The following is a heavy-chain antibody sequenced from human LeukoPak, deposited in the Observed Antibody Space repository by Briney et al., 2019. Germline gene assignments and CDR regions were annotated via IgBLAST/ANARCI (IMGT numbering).Heavy chain of an antibody. J-gene: IGHJ4*02. CDR2: INSDGSST. D-gene: IGHD6-19*01. CDR3: ARDGYSSGWYDPRFDY. V-gene: IGHV3-74*01. CDR1: GFTFSSYW. Sequence: GGSLRLSCAASGFTFSSYWMHWVRQAPGKGLVWVSRINSDGSSTSYADSVKGRFTISRDNAKNTLYLQMNSLRAEDMAVYYCARDGYSSGWYDPRFDYWGQGTLVTVSS.